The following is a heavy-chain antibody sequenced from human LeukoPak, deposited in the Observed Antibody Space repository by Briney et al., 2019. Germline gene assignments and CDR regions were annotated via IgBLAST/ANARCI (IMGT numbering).Heavy chain of an antibody. V-gene: IGHV4-38-2*01. CDR1: GYSISSDYY. D-gene: IGHD1-1*01. J-gene: IGHJ5*02. Sequence: SETLSLTCGVSGYSISSDYYWGWIRQPPGKGLEWIGNMYHSGSAYYNPSLKSRVTILVDTSKNQFSLRLSSVTAADTAVYYCAKAATTGTERCFDPWGQGILVTVSS. CDR2: MYHSGSA. CDR3: AKAATTGTERCFDP.